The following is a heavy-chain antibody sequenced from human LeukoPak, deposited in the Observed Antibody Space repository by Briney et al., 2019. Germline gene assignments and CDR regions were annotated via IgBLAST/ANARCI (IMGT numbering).Heavy chain of an antibody. Sequence: PGASVKVSCKASGYTFAAYYIHWVRQAPGQGLEWMGWINPNSGATNYAQKFQGRVTMTRDTSITTGYMELSSLRSDDTAVYYCARVPGTSYYYYYMDVWGKGTTVTVSS. V-gene: IGHV1-2*02. CDR3: ARVPGTSYYYYYMDV. CDR2: INPNSGAT. J-gene: IGHJ6*03. CDR1: GYTFAAYY.